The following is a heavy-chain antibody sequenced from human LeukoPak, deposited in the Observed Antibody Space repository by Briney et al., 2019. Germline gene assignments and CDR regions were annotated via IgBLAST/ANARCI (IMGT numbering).Heavy chain of an antibody. Sequence: VASVKVSCKASGYTFTGYYMHWVRQAPGQGLEWMGWINPNSGGTNYAQKFQGRVTMTRDMSTSTVYMELSSLRSEDTAVYYCARYSESGVYPQMVYAKKLNWFDPWGLGTLVTVSS. D-gene: IGHD2-8*01. CDR1: GYTFTGYY. V-gene: IGHV1-2*02. CDR2: INPNSGGT. CDR3: ARYSESGVYPQMVYAKKLNWFDP. J-gene: IGHJ5*02.